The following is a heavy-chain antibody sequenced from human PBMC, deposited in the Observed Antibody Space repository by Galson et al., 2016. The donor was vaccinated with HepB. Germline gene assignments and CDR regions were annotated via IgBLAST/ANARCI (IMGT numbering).Heavy chain of an antibody. CDR3: AVGSGASFGYSFDC. CDR1: DYTFNIFG. V-gene: IGHV1-18*01. Sequence: SDYTFNIFGITWVRQAPGQGLEWMGWLSAFTADTKYAQRLQGRVTMTIDTSTNTAYLELRSLRFDDTAIYYCAVGSGASFGYSFDCWGQGTLVTVAS. D-gene: IGHD3-10*01. J-gene: IGHJ4*02. CDR2: LSAFTADT.